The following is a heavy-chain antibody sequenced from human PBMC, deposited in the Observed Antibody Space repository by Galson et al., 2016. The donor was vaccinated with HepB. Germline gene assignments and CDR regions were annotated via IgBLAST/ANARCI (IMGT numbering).Heavy chain of an antibody. CDR2: IKQDGSEK. J-gene: IGHJ5*02. Sequence: SLRLSCAASGISFSRKWMTWVRQAPGKGLEWVANIKQDGSEKYYADSVKGRFTISRDNTENSLYLQMNSLRAEDTAVYYCGDYYHLGWFPPWGQGTLVTVSS. V-gene: IGHV3-7*01. CDR3: GDYYHLGWFPP. CDR1: GISFSRKW. D-gene: IGHD3-3*02.